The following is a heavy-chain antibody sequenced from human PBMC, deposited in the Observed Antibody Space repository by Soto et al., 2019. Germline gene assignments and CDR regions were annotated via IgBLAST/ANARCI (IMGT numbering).Heavy chain of an antibody. D-gene: IGHD3-10*01. CDR1: GGSISSSNW. CDR2: IYHSGST. J-gene: IGHJ5*02. Sequence: PSETLSLTCAVSGGSISSSNWWSWVRQPPGKGLEWIGEIYHSGSTNYNPSLKSRVTISVDKSKNQFSLKLSSVTAADTAVYYCARVGPYGSGSYYNAWFDPWGQGTLVTVSS. V-gene: IGHV4-4*02. CDR3: ARVGPYGSGSYYNAWFDP.